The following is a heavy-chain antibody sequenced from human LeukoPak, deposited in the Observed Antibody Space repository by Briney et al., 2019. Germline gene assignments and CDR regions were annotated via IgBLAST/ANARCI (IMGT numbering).Heavy chain of an antibody. CDR3: XXXXXXXFQWLVTGWFDP. CDR2: IYYSGST. J-gene: IGHJ5*02. Sequence: PSETLSLTCTVSGGSISSSSYYWGWIRQPPGKGLEWIGSIYYSGSTYYNPSLKSRVTISVDTSKNQFSLKLSSVTAADTAVYXXXXXXXXXFQWLVTGWFDPWGQGTLVTVSS. V-gene: IGHV4-39*01. D-gene: IGHD6-19*01. CDR1: GGSISSSSYY.